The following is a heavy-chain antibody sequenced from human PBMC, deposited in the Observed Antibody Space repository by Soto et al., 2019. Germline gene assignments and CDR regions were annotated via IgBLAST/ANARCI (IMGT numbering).Heavy chain of an antibody. CDR2: VNPATGAA. CDR3: ARGGGVGVAGSAAFDM. V-gene: IGHV1-2*02. J-gene: IGHJ3*02. CDR1: GYPVTAYY. Sequence: QLHLVQSGAVVKKPGASVTVSCSASGYPVTAYYMHWVRQAPGRGLEWMGGVNPATGAAKYTQTFQGRVTIPGDPSTSTVFRELSGLTSEATAVFFCARGGGVGVAGSAAFDMWGQGTLVTVSS. D-gene: IGHD3-3*01.